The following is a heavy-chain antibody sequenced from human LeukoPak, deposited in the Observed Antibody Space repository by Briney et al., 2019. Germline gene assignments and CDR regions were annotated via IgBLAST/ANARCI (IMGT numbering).Heavy chain of an antibody. CDR2: IIPIFGTA. D-gene: IGHD3-22*01. J-gene: IGHJ2*01. V-gene: IGHV1-69*13. CDR1: GGTFSSYT. CDR3: ASCHVGDSSGYYDWYFDL. Sequence: SVKVPCKASGGTFSSYTISWVRQAPGQGLEWMGGIIPIFGTANYAQKFQGRVTITADESTSTAYMELSSLRSEDTAVYYCASCHVGDSSGYYDWYFDLWGRGTLVTVSS.